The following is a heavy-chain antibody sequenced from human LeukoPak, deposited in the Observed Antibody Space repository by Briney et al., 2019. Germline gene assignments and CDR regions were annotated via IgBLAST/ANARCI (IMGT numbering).Heavy chain of an antibody. J-gene: IGHJ6*03. CDR3: ARGPFGKAAAGNYYMDV. Sequence: GASVKVSCKASGYTFTGYYMHWVRQAPGHGLEWMGWINPNSGGTNYAQKFQGRVTMTRDTSISTAYMELSRLRSDDTAVYYCARGPFGKAAAGNYYMDVWGKGTTVTVSS. D-gene: IGHD6-13*01. V-gene: IGHV1-2*02. CDR2: INPNSGGT. CDR1: GYTFTGYY.